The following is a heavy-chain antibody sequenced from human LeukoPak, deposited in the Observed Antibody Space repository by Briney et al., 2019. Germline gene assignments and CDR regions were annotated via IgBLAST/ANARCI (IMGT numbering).Heavy chain of an antibody. CDR2: VSGDGST. Sequence: GGSLRLSCVASGFNVTTNYMSWVRQVPGKGLDWVSVVSGDGSTGYADSVKGRFSVSRDSSKNTMYLQMNSLRAEDTALYYCARDLDYWGQGTLVTVSS. CDR3: ARDLDY. J-gene: IGHJ4*02. CDR1: GFNVTTNY. V-gene: IGHV3-53*01.